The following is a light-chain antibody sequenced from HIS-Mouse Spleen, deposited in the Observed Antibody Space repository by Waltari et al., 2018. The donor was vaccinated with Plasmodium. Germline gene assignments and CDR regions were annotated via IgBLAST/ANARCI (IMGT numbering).Light chain of an antibody. CDR1: QSVSSSY. V-gene: IGKV3-20*01. CDR2: GAS. Sequence: EIVLTQSPGTLSLSPGERATLSCRASQSVSSSYLAWYQQKPGQAPRLLSYGASSRATGIPDRFSGSGSGTDFTLTISRLEPEDFAVYYCQQYGSSPPYTFGQGTKREIK. J-gene: IGKJ2*01. CDR3: QQYGSSPPYT.